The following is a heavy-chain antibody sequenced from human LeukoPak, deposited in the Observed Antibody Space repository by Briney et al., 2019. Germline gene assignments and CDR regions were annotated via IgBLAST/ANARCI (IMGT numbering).Heavy chain of an antibody. CDR2: IHYSGVT. D-gene: IGHD6-19*01. V-gene: IGHV4-39*01. Sequence: SETQSLTRSVSGGPVTTNSDYWAWIRQSPGRGLDWIGTIHYSGVTYYNPSLKSRVTISVDMSKNEFSLNLNSVTAADTAIYYCARQEGRTTGWYVHWGQGALVTVSS. CDR1: GGPVTTNSDY. J-gene: IGHJ4*02. CDR3: ARQEGRTTGWYVH.